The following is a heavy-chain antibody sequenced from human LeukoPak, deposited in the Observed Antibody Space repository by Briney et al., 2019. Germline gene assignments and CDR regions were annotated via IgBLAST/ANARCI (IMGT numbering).Heavy chain of an antibody. D-gene: IGHD2-2*02. CDR1: GFTFSSYG. Sequence: PGGSLRLSCAASGFTFSSYGMHWVRQPPGKGLEWVAFIRYDGSNKYYADALKGRSNTSYADSVKGRFTISRDNSKNTLFLQMNSLRVEDTAVYYCAKDFYCSSTSCYTRFGSHYYMDVWGKGTTVTVSS. J-gene: IGHJ6*03. CDR2: IRYDGSNK. V-gene: IGHV3-30*02. CDR3: AKDFYCSSTSCYTRFGSHYYMDV.